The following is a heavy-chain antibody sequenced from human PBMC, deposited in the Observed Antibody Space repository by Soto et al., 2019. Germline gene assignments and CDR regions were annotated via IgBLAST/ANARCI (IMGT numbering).Heavy chain of an antibody. CDR2: ISSSSSYI. CDR3: ARDSSSGYYGMDV. CDR1: GFTFSSYS. D-gene: IGHD6-13*01. V-gene: IGHV3-21*01. J-gene: IGHJ6*02. Sequence: GGSLRLSCAASGFTFSSYSMNWVRQAPGKGLEWVSSISSSSSYIYYADSVKGRFTISRDNAKNTLYLQMNSLRDEDTAVYYCARDSSSGYYGMDVWGQGTTVTVSS.